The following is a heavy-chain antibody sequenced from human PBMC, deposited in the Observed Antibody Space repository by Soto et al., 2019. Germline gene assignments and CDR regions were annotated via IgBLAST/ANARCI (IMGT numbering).Heavy chain of an antibody. J-gene: IGHJ5*02. CDR2: INPSGGST. V-gene: IGHV1-46*01. CDR1: GYTFTSYY. D-gene: IGHD3-22*01. Sequence: ASVKVSCKASGYTFTSYYMHWVRQAPGQGLEWMGKINPSGGSTSYAQKFQGRVTMTRDTSTSTVYMELSSLRSEDTAVYYCARDPQIAVVTRIPGYWFDPWGQGTLVTVSS. CDR3: ARDPQIAVVTRIPGYWFDP.